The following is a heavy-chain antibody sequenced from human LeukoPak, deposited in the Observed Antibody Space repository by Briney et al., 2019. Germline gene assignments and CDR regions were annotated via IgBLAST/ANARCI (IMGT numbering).Heavy chain of an antibody. J-gene: IGHJ4*02. Sequence: GGSLRLSCAASGFTFRGYAMHWVRQAPGKGLEWMAVISYDGRNTYYADSVKGRFTISRDNSKNTLYLQMHSLRPEDTAVYYCARTFFHDNSAYYLFDYWGQGSLVTVSS. V-gene: IGHV3-30-3*01. D-gene: IGHD3-10*01. CDR1: GFTFRGYA. CDR2: ISYDGRNT. CDR3: ARTFFHDNSAYYLFDY.